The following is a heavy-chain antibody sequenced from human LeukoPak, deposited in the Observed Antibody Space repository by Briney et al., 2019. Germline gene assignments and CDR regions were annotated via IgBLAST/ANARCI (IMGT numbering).Heavy chain of an antibody. V-gene: IGHV3-15*01. J-gene: IGHJ4*02. CDR3: TTEFFGRSYGSVDYFDY. D-gene: IGHD3-10*01. CDR1: GFTFSSYG. Sequence: PGGSLRVSCAASGFTFSSYGMSWVRQAPGKGLEWVGRIKSKTDGGTTDYAAPVKGRFTISRDDSKNTLYLQMNSLKTEDTAVYYCTTEFFGRSYGSVDYFDYWGQGTLVAVSS. CDR2: IKSKTDGGTT.